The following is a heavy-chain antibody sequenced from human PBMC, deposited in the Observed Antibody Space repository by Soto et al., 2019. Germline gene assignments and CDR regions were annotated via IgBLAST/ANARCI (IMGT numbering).Heavy chain of an antibody. D-gene: IGHD3-22*01. CDR1: GYTFTGYY. CDR2: INPNSGGT. Sequence: ASVKVSCKASGYTFTGYYMHWVRQAPGQGLEWMGWINPNSGGTNYAQKFQGWVTMTRDTSISTAYMELSRLRSDDTAVYYCARDLNYYDSSGYETSDYYYGMDVWGQGTTVTVSS. V-gene: IGHV1-2*04. CDR3: ARDLNYYDSSGYETSDYYYGMDV. J-gene: IGHJ6*02.